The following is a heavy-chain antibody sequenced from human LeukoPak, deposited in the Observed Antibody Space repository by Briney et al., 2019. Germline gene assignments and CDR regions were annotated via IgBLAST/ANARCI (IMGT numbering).Heavy chain of an antibody. CDR3: ARSCNYYDSSGYYPHDAFDI. CDR1: GYTFTSYD. Sequence: ASVKVSCKASGYTFTSYDIKWVRQATGQGLGWMGWMNPNSGNAGHAQQIQGRVTMTRNTSISTAYMELSSLRSEDTAVYYCARSCNYYDSSGYYPHDAFDIWGQGTMVTVSS. CDR2: MNPNSGNA. V-gene: IGHV1-8*01. D-gene: IGHD3-22*01. J-gene: IGHJ3*02.